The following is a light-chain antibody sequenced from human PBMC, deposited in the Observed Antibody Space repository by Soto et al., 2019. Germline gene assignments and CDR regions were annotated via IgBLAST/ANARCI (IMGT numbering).Light chain of an antibody. CDR2: GNS. CDR3: QSYHSSLSGWKV. V-gene: IGLV1-40*01. CDR1: SSNIGAGYD. J-gene: IGLJ2*01. Sequence: QSVLTQPPSVSGAPGQRVTISCTGSSSNIGAGYDVHWYQQLPGTAPKLLIYGNSNRPSGVPDRFSGSKSGTSASLAITGLQAEDEADYYCQSYHSSLSGWKVFGGGTKLTVL.